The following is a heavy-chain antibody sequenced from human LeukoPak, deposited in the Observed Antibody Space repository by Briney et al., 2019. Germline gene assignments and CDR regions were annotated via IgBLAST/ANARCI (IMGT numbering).Heavy chain of an antibody. CDR2: SNNDGSST. J-gene: IGHJ4*02. D-gene: IGHD3-22*01. CDR1: GWTLSPYW. CDR3: ARDLFYDSSADYASNS. V-gene: IGHV3-74*01. Sequence: PGGSLTLSCAASGWTLSPYWMQLVRRALGPGLVAVARSNNDGSSTVYADSVKGRFTISRDNAKNTLYVQMDSLRAEDTSGHYCARDLFYDSSADYASNSWGQGTLVTVSS.